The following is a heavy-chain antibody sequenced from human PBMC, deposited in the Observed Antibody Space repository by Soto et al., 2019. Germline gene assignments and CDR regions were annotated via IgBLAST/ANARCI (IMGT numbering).Heavy chain of an antibody. CDR3: APLSVSLSGPYGIHV. CDR2: MFYSGLT. Sequence: LSLTCSVSGYSVTSSDYYLAWIRQPPGKGLEWIWSMFYSGLTYYNPSLKSRVTLSVDTSKNQFSVRLNSVTAADTAVYYCAPLSVSLSGPYGIHVWGQGTTVTVS. CDR1: GYSVTSSDYY. V-gene: IGHV4-39*01. J-gene: IGHJ6*02. D-gene: IGHD2-15*01.